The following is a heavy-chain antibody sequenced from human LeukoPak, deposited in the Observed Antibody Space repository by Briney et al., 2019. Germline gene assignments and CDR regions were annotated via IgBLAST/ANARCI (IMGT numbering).Heavy chain of an antibody. D-gene: IGHD5-18*01. Sequence: GGSLRLSCAASGFTVSSNYMSWVRQAPGKGLEWVSVIYSGGSTYYADSVKGRFTISRDNSKNTLYLQMNSLRAEDTAVYYCAPKLGRGYSYGSTVLDYWGQGTLVTVSS. CDR2: IYSGGST. J-gene: IGHJ4*02. CDR3: APKLGRGYSYGSTVLDY. CDR1: GFTVSSNY. V-gene: IGHV3-53*01.